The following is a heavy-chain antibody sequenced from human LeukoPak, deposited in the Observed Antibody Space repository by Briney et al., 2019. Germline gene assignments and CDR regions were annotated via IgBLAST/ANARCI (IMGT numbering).Heavy chain of an antibody. CDR1: GFTFSSYA. CDR3: VRDTENIGYDAFEF. CDR2: LDRDGTTT. V-gene: IGHV3-74*01. D-gene: IGHD2/OR15-2a*01. Sequence: GGSLRLSCSGSGFTFSSYAMSWVRQSPGKGLEWVSCLDRDGTTTSYADSVYGRFTISRGNAKSTLYLQMRSLRAEDTAVYYCVRDTENIGYDAFEFWGHGTLVTVSS. J-gene: IGHJ5*01.